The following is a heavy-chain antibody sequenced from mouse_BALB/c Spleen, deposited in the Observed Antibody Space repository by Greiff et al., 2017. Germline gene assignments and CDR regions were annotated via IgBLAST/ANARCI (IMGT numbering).Heavy chain of an antibody. CDR3: ARGGLGLYFDY. CDR2: ISSGSSTI. J-gene: IGHJ2*01. CDR1: GFTFSSFG. V-gene: IGHV5-17*02. D-gene: IGHD4-1*01. Sequence: EVKVVESGGGLVQPGGSRKLSCAASGFTFSSFGMHWVRQAPEKGLEWVAYISSGSSTIYYADTVKGRFTISRDNPKNTLFLQMTSLRSEDTAMYYCARGGLGLYFDYWGQGTTLTVSS.